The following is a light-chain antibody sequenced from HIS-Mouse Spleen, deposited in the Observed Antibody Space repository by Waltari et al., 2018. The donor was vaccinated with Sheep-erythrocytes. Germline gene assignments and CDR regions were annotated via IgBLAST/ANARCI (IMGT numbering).Light chain of an antibody. V-gene: IGLV2-14*01. Sequence: QSALTQPASVSGSPGQSIPISCTGTSSHVGGSNYVSWYQQHPGKAPKLMIYEVSNRPSGVSNRFSGSNSGNTATLTISGTQAMDEADYYCQAWDSSTAVFGGGTKLTVL. CDR3: QAWDSSTAV. CDR1: SSHVGGSNY. CDR2: EVS. J-gene: IGLJ2*01.